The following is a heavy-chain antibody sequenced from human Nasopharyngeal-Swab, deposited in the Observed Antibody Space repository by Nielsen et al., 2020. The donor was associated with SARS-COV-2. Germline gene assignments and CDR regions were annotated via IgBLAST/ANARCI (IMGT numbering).Heavy chain of an antibody. Sequence: GGSLRLSCAASGFTFSTYWLDWVRQTPGKGLEWVANIKQEGSDKRYVDSVKGRVTISRDNAKNSLYLQMNSLRAEDTAVYYCAGGTGWVFNCWGQGTLVTVSS. D-gene: IGHD2-8*02. V-gene: IGHV3-7*01. CDR2: IKQEGSDK. CDR3: AGGTGWVFNC. J-gene: IGHJ4*02. CDR1: GFTFSTYW.